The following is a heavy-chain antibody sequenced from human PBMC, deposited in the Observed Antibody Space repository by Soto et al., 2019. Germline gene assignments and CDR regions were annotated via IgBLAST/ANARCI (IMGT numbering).Heavy chain of an antibody. D-gene: IGHD3-10*01. Sequence: QVQLVQSGGEVKKPGASVKVSCKASGYTFTNYGISWVRQAPGQGLEWMGWINVYNGNTKYAQKVHSRVTMTTDTSTSTAYMELRSLRSDDTAVYYCARGVGSGSYYNQYNWFDPWGQGTLVTVSS. J-gene: IGHJ5*02. CDR3: ARGVGSGSYYNQYNWFDP. CDR1: GYTFTNYG. V-gene: IGHV1-18*01. CDR2: INVYNGNT.